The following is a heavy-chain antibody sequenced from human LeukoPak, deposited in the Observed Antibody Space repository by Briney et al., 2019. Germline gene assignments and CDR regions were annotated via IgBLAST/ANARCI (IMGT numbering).Heavy chain of an antibody. Sequence: SETLSLTCSVSGDFITAYYWSWIRQPPGKGLEWIGRIYTSGSTNYNPSLKSRVTISVDTSKNQSSLKLSSVTAADTAVYYCARGIYSYGYVAFDYWGQGTLVTVSS. V-gene: IGHV4-4*08. CDR2: IYTSGST. CDR1: GDFITAYY. D-gene: IGHD5-18*01. J-gene: IGHJ4*02. CDR3: ARGIYSYGYVAFDY.